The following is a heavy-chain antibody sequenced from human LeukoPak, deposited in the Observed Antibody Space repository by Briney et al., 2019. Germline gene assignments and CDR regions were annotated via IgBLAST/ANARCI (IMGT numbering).Heavy chain of an antibody. CDR2: ISGSGGST. V-gene: IGHV3-23*01. J-gene: IGHJ6*02. CDR3: ANGIVGAPTRLGYYGMDV. Sequence: GGSLRLSCAASGFTFSSYAMSWVRQAPGKGLEWVSAISGSGGSTYYADSVKGRFTISRDNSKNTLYLQMNSLRAEDTAVYYCANGIVGAPTRLGYYGMDVWGQGTTVTVSS. CDR1: GFTFSSYA. D-gene: IGHD1-26*01.